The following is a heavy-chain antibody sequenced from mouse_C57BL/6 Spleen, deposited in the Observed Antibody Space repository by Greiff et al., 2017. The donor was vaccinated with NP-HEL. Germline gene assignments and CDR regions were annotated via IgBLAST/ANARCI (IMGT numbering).Heavy chain of an antibody. V-gene: IGHV5-9*01. CDR3: ARQGYCDY. CDR1: GFTFSSYT. Sequence: EVKLMESGGGLVKPGGSLKLSCAASGFTFSSYTMSWVRQTPEKRLEWVATISGGGGNTYYPDSVKGRFTIARDNAKNTLYLQMSSLRSEDTALYYCARQGYCDYWGQGTTLTVSS. J-gene: IGHJ2*01. CDR2: ISGGGGNT.